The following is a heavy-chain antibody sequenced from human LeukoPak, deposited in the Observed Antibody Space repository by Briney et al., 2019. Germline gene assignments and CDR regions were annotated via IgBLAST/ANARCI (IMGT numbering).Heavy chain of an antibody. V-gene: IGHV4-4*07. D-gene: IGHD6-13*01. CDR3: ARDTIPASAGSSNWFDP. CDR2: IYTRGST. J-gene: IGHJ5*02. CDR1: GGSLSNYY. Sequence: SETLSLTCTVSGGSLSNYYWSWIRQPAGQGLEWIGRIYTRGSTNYNPSLKSRVTMSLDTSKNQFSLKLSSVTAADTAVYYCARDTIPASAGSSNWFDPWGQGTLVTVSS.